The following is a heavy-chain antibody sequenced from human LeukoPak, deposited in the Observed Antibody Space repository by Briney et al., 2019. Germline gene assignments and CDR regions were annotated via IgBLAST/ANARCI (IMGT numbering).Heavy chain of an antibody. D-gene: IGHD5-18*01. CDR2: FDPEDGET. Sequence: ASVKVSCKVSGYTLTELSMHWVRQAPGKGLEWMGGFDPEDGETIYAQKFQGRVTMTEDTSTDTAYMELSSLRSEDTAVYYCVTIVPYSYGPEASHFDYWGQGTLVTVSS. V-gene: IGHV1-24*01. CDR3: VTIVPYSYGPEASHFDY. CDR1: GYTLTELS. J-gene: IGHJ4*02.